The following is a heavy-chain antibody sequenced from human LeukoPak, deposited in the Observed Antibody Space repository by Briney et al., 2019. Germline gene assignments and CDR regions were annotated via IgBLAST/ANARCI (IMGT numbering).Heavy chain of an antibody. CDR1: GFTFSNYA. V-gene: IGHV3-23*01. CDR2: ISGSGGST. D-gene: IGHD6-19*01. Sequence: GRTLRLSCAASGFTFSNYAMSWVRQVTGKGLEWVSTISGSGGSTYYADPLKGRFSISGDNSKNTLFLQMKSLRAEDTAVYYCAKERGYTSGLGTLDYWGQGTLVTVST. J-gene: IGHJ4*02. CDR3: AKERGYTSGLGTLDY.